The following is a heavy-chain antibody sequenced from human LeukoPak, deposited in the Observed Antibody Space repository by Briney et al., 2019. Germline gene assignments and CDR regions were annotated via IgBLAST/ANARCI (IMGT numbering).Heavy chain of an antibody. CDR2: INWNGGST. V-gene: IGHV3-20*04. CDR1: GFTFDDYG. Sequence: GGSLRLSCAASGFTFDDYGMSWVRQAPGKGLEWVSGINWNGGSTGYADSVKGRFTISRDNAKNSLYLQMNSLRAEDTALYYCASLLDYYGSGSYYFDYWGQGTLVTVSS. J-gene: IGHJ4*02. CDR3: ASLLDYYGSGSYYFDY. D-gene: IGHD3-10*01.